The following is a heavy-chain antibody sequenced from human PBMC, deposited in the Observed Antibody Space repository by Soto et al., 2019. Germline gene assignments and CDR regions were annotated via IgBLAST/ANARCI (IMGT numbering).Heavy chain of an antibody. CDR3: ARDLSGTCLDI. CDR1: GDSIGRFY. D-gene: IGHD1-26*01. CDR2: VYSTGGV. J-gene: IGHJ6*02. Sequence: QLQLHESGPGLVKPSETLSLTCNVSGDSIGRFYWSWIRQSAGKGLEWIGRVYSTGGVTYNPALKGRVTIALDRSNNHASLEMNSVTAADTAVYFWARDLSGTCLDIWGRGTRVSVSS. V-gene: IGHV4-4*07.